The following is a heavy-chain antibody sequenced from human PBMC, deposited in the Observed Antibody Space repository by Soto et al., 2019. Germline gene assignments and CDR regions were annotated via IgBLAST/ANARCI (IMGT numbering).Heavy chain of an antibody. Sequence: PGGSLRLSCAASGFTFSSYGMHWVRQAPGKGLEWVAVIWYDGSNKYYADSVKGRFTISRDNSKNTLYLQMNSLRAEDTAVYYCARDNSSSWYVGYYYYYGMDVWGQGTTVTVSS. CDR1: GFTFSSYG. CDR3: ARDNSSSWYVGYYYYYGMDV. CDR2: IWYDGSNK. J-gene: IGHJ6*02. V-gene: IGHV3-33*01. D-gene: IGHD6-13*01.